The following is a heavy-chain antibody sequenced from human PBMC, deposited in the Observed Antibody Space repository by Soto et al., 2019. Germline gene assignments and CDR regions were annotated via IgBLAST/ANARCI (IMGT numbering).Heavy chain of an antibody. V-gene: IGHV3-64*01. CDR1: GFTFSIYA. Sequence: EVQLVESGGGLVQPGGSLRLSCAAPGFTFSIYAMHWVRQAPGKGLEYVSAISTDGGGTYYANSMKGRFTISRDNSKNTLYLQMGSLRVEDMAVYYCARYGSGSSYDYWGQGTLVTVSS. CDR2: ISTDGGGT. D-gene: IGHD3-10*01. J-gene: IGHJ4*02. CDR3: ARYGSGSSYDY.